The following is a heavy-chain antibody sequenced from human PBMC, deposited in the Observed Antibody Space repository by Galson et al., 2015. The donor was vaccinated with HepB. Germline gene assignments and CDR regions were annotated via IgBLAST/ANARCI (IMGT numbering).Heavy chain of an antibody. CDR2: IYSGGST. CDR3: ARRSWYVSGMDV. D-gene: IGHD6-13*01. Sequence: SLRLSCAASGFTVSSNYMSWVRQAPGKGLEWVSVIYSGGSTYYADSVKGRFTISRDNSKNTLYLQMNSLRAEDTAVYYCARRSWYVSGMDVWGQGTTVTVSS. J-gene: IGHJ6*02. CDR1: GFTVSSNY. V-gene: IGHV3-66*02.